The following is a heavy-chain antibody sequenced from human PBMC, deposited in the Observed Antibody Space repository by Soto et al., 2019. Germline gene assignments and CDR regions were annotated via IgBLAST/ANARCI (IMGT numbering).Heavy chain of an antibody. CDR3: ARSGVNLGQFDY. V-gene: IGHV4-30-2*01. Sequence: QLQLQESGSGLVKPSQTLSLTCAVSGGSISSGGYSWSWIRQPPGKGLEWIGYIYHSGSTYYTPSLKRRVTISVDRSKNQFSLKLSSVTAADTAVYYCARSGVNLGQFDYWGQGTLVTVSS. J-gene: IGHJ4*02. CDR1: GGSISSGGYS. D-gene: IGHD3-10*01. CDR2: IYHSGST.